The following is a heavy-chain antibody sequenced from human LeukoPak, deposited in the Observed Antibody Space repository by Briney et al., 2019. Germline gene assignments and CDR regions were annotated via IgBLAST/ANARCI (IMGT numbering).Heavy chain of an antibody. V-gene: IGHV3-11*06. Sequence: GGSLRLSCAASGFTFSDYYMGWIRQAPGKGLEWVSYISGSSSYTNYADSVKGRFTISRDNAENSLFLQMNSLRAEDTAVYYCASRRSGYENYWGQGTLVTVSS. J-gene: IGHJ4*02. CDR3: ASRRSGYENY. CDR2: ISGSSSYT. CDR1: GFTFSDYY. D-gene: IGHD5-12*01.